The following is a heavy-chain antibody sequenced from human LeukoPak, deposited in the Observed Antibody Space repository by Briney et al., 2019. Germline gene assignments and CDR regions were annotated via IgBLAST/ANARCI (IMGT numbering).Heavy chain of an antibody. CDR3: ARGLASIAARRGVAFDI. V-gene: IGHV4-61*02. CDR1: GGSISSGSYY. Sequence: SETLSLTCTVSGGSISSGSYYWSWIRQPAGKGLEWIGRISTSGSTNYNPSLKSRVTISVDTSKNQFSLKLSSVTAADTAVYYCARGLASIAARRGVAFDIWGQGTMVTVSS. CDR2: ISTSGST. D-gene: IGHD6-6*01. J-gene: IGHJ3*02.